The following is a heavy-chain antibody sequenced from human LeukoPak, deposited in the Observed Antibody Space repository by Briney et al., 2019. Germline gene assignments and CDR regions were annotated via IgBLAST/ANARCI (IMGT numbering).Heavy chain of an antibody. CDR2: INHSGST. CDR1: GASFSGYY. V-gene: IGHV4-34*01. D-gene: IGHD2-15*01. Sequence: SETLSLTCAVYGASFSGYYWSWIRQPPGKGLEWIGEINHSGSTNYNPSLKSRVTISVDTSKNQFSLKLSSVTAADTAVYYCARGGDCSGCSCWFDPWGQGTLVTVSS. CDR3: ARGGDCSGCSCWFDP. J-gene: IGHJ5*02.